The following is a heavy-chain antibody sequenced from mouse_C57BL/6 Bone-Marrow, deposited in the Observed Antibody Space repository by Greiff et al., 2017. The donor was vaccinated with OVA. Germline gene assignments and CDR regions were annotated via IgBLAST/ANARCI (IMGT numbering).Heavy chain of an antibody. D-gene: IGHD1-1*01. Sequence: DVKLVESEGGLVQPGSSMKLSCTASGFTFSDYYMAWVRQVPEKGLEWVANINYGGSSTYYLDSLKSRFIIARDNAKNILYLQMSSLKSEDTATYYCARDRITTVVATDWYFDVWGTGTTVTVSS. CDR3: ARDRITTVVATDWYFDV. V-gene: IGHV5-16*01. CDR1: GFTFSDYY. J-gene: IGHJ1*03. CDR2: INYGGSST.